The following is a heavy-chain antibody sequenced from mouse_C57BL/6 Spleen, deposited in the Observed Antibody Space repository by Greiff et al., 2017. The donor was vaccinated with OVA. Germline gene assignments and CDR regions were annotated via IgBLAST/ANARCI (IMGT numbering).Heavy chain of an antibody. D-gene: IGHD2-4*01. J-gene: IGHJ2*01. CDR2: IYPGDGDT. V-gene: IGHV1-80*01. Sequence: VQLQQSGAELVKPGASVTISCKASGYSFSSYWMNWVKQRPGKGLAWIGQIYPGDGDTNYNGKFKGKATRTADKSSSTADMQLSGLTSEDSAVYFCARGGSTKIALFDYWGQGTTLTVSS. CDR1: GYSFSSYW. CDR3: ARGGSTKIALFDY.